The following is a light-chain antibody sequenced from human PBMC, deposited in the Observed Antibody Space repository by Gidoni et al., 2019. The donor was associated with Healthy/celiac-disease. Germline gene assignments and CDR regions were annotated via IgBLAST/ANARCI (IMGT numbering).Light chain of an antibody. Sequence: DIVMTQSPDSLAVSLGERATINCKSSQSVLYSSNNKTYLAWYQQKPGQPPKLLIYWASTRESGVPDRFSGSGSGTDFTLTISSLQAEDVAVYYCQPYYSPPIFGQGTKLEIK. CDR3: QPYYSPPI. V-gene: IGKV4-1*01. CDR2: WAS. CDR1: QSVLYSSNNKTY. J-gene: IGKJ2*01.